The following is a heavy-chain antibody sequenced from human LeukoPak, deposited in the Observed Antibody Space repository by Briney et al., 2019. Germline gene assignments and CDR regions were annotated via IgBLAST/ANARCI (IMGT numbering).Heavy chain of an antibody. CDR2: IYTSGST. CDR3: AGSGYSGYDCDFDY. V-gene: IGHV4-4*07. Sequence: PSETLSLTCTVSGGSISSYYWSWIRQPAGKGLEWIGRIYTSGSTNYNPSLKSRVTMSVDTSKNQFSLKLSSVTAADTAVYYCAGSGYSGYDCDFDYWGQGTLVTVSS. CDR1: GGSISSYY. D-gene: IGHD5-12*01. J-gene: IGHJ4*02.